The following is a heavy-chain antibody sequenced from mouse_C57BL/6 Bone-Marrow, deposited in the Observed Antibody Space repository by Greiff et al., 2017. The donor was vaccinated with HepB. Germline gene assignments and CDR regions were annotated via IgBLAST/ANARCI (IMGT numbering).Heavy chain of an antibody. Sequence: VKLMESGPGLVQPSQSLSITCTVSGFSLTSYGVHWVRQSPGKGLEWLGVIWSGGSTDYNAAFISRLSISKDNSKSQVFFKMNSLQADDTAIYYCARNEEVTTIGFAYWGQGTLVTVSA. CDR1: GFSLTSYG. CDR2: IWSGGST. V-gene: IGHV2-2*01. CDR3: ARNEEVTTIGFAY. J-gene: IGHJ3*01. D-gene: IGHD2-2*01.